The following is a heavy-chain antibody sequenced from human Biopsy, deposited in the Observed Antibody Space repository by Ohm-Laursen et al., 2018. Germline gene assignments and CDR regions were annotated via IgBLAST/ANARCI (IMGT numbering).Heavy chain of an antibody. CDR3: ARDRGYYSDRTVPGYFDL. Sequence: SDTLSLTCTVSDGSINSYYWNWIRQPPGKRLEWIGNIYYTGSTDYNPSLQSRVTISVDTSKNHFSLRLRSVTPADTAIYYCARDRGYYSDRTVPGYFDLWGRGTLVTVSS. D-gene: IGHD3-22*01. CDR2: IYYTGST. CDR1: DGSINSYY. V-gene: IGHV4-59*01. J-gene: IGHJ2*01.